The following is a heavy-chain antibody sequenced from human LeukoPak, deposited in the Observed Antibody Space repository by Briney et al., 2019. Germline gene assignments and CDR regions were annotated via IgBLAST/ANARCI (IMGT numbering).Heavy chain of an antibody. Sequence: SETLSLTCAVYGGSFSGYYWSWIRQPPGKGLEWIGEINHSGSTNYNPSLKSRVTISVDTSKNQFSLKLSSVTAADTAVYYCARGGRGSSWTHGYWGQGTLVTVSS. CDR3: ARGGRGSSWTHGY. J-gene: IGHJ4*02. V-gene: IGHV4-34*01. CDR1: GGSFSGYY. D-gene: IGHD6-13*01. CDR2: INHSGST.